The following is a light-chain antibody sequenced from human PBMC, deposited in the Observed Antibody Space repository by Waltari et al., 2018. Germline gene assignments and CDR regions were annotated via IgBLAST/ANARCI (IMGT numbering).Light chain of an antibody. Sequence: QSALTQPASVSGSPGQSITISCTGTSSDIGGYNYVSWYQPHPGKAPELIIFEVTNRPSGVSHRFSGSKSANTASLTISALQADDEADYYCSSYSYSSGTLVIFGGGTRLTVL. J-gene: IGLJ2*01. CDR1: SSDIGGYNY. CDR3: SSYSYSSGTLVI. CDR2: EVT. V-gene: IGLV2-14*01.